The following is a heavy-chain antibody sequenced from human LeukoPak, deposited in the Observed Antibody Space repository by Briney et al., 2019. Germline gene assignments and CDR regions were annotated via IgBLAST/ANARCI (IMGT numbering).Heavy chain of an antibody. CDR3: ARHRGYCSSASCSYNWFDP. V-gene: IGHV4-59*08. Sequence: SETLSLTCTVSGGSISSYYWTWIRQPPGKGLEWMGHIYYNGSTKYNPSLKSRVIMSVKKYENRFSLKLSSVPAADTAVYYCARHRGYCSSASCSYNWFDPWGQGALVTVAS. J-gene: IGHJ5*02. CDR2: IYYNGST. CDR1: GGSISSYY. D-gene: IGHD2-2*03.